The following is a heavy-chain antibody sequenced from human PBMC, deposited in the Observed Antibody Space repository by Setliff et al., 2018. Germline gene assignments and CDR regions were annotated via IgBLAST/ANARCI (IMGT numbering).Heavy chain of an antibody. V-gene: IGHV3-48*04. Sequence: GSLRLSCAASGFIFGSFGMYWVRQAPGKGLEWVSYISSSGSTIYYVDSVRGRFTISRDSAKNSLHLQMTSLSAEDTAVYYCARRLPYFGMDVWGQGTTVTVSS. CDR1: GFIFGSFG. CDR3: ARRLPYFGMDV. CDR2: ISSSGSTI. D-gene: IGHD2-15*01. J-gene: IGHJ6*02.